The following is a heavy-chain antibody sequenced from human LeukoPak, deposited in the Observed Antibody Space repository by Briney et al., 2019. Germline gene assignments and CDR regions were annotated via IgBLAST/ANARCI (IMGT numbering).Heavy chain of an antibody. Sequence: GESLKISCKASGYSFTNYWIGWVRQMPGKGLEWMGIIYPDDSDTRYSPPFQGHVTISVVKSISTASLHWSSLTASDTAMYYCARRVTVVTPSDYWGQGTLVTVSS. V-gene: IGHV5-51*01. CDR2: IYPDDSDT. CDR3: ARRVTVVTPSDY. J-gene: IGHJ4*02. CDR1: GYSFTNYW. D-gene: IGHD4-23*01.